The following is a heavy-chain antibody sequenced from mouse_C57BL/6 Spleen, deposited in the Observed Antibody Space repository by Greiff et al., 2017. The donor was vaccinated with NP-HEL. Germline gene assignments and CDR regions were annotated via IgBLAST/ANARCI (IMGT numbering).Heavy chain of an antibody. D-gene: IGHD1-1*01. V-gene: IGHV1-4*01. J-gene: IGHJ2*01. CDR3: ARSFTTVVAGDFDY. CDR1: GYTFTSYT. Sequence: QVQLKQSGAELARPGASVKMSCKASGYTFTSYTMHWVKQRPGQGLEWIGYLNPSSGYTKYNQKFKDKATLTADKSSSTAYMQLSSLTSEDSAVYYCARSFTTVVAGDFDYWGQGTTLTVSS. CDR2: LNPSSGYT.